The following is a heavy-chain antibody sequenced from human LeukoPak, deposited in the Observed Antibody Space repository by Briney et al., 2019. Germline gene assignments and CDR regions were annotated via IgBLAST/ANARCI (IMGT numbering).Heavy chain of an antibody. J-gene: IGHJ4*02. D-gene: IGHD1-26*01. CDR2: IYTSGST. Sequence: SETLSLTCTVSGGSISSGSYYWSWIRQPAGKGLEWIGRIYTSGSTNYNPSLKSRVTTSVDTSKNQFSLKLCSVTAADTAVYYCARDRSVGATMSVFDYWGQGTLVTVSS. CDR1: GGSISSGSYY. V-gene: IGHV4-61*02. CDR3: ARDRSVGATMSVFDY.